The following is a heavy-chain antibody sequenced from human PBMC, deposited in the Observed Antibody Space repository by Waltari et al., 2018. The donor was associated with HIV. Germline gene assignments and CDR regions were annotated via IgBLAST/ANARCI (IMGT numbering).Heavy chain of an antibody. CDR3: ARHALRVGAAYWNFDL. V-gene: IGHV4-39*01. D-gene: IGHD1-26*01. Sequence: QLPLQESASGLVKPSETLSPTCTVSGGPVISSSYFWGWIRHPPGKGLEWVGRIYYTGRAYYNPSLKSRVTISVDTSKNQFSLKVTSVTAADTAVYYCARHALRVGAAYWNFDLWGRGTLVTVSS. J-gene: IGHJ2*01. CDR2: IYYTGRA. CDR1: GGPVISSSYF.